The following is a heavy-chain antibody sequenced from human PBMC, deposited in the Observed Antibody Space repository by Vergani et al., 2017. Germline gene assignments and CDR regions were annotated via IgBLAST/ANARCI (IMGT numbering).Heavy chain of an antibody. D-gene: IGHD2-2*02. CDR1: GFTFSDYY. CDR2: ISSSGSTI. CDR3: ARDLEYCSSTSCYTAYYYYMDV. V-gene: IGHV3-11*01. Sequence: QVQLVESGGGLVKPGGSLRLSCAASGFTFSDYYMRWIRQAPGKGLEWVSYISSSGSTIYYADSVKGRFTITRDNAKNSLYLQMNSLRAEDTAVYYCARDLEYCSSTSCYTAYYYYMDVWGKGTTVTVSS. J-gene: IGHJ6*03.